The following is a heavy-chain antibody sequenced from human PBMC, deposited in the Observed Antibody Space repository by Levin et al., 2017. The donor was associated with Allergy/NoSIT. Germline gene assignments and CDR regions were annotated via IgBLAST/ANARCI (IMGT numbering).Heavy chain of an antibody. Sequence: SCDASGFTLTEYAMSWVRQAPGKGLEWVSIITGGGFNTYYGDSVKGRFTVSRDISKNTLYLELNSLRAEDTAVYYCAKKQGGTSGFSFDVWGRGTMVTVSS. V-gene: IGHV3-23*01. CDR3: AKKQGGTSGFSFDV. D-gene: IGHD1-1*01. CDR2: ITGGGFNT. CDR1: GFTLTEYA. J-gene: IGHJ3*01.